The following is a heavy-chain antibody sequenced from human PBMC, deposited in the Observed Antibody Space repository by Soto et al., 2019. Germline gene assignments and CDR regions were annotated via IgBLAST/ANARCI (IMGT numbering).Heavy chain of an antibody. J-gene: IGHJ2*01. CDR3: ARTTYYYDSSGYSPLRTNPYWYFDL. Sequence: QVQLVQSGAEVKKPGSSVKVSCKASGGTFSSYAISWVRQAPGQGLEWMGGIIPIFGTANYAQKFQGRVTLPADESTSPAYMELSSLRSEDTAVYYCARTTYYYDSSGYSPLRTNPYWYFDLWGRGTLVTVSS. V-gene: IGHV1-69*12. CDR1: GGTFSSYA. D-gene: IGHD3-22*01. CDR2: IIPIFGTA.